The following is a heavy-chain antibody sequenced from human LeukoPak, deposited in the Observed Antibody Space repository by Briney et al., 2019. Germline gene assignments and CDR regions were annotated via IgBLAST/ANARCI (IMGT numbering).Heavy chain of an antibody. D-gene: IGHD1-26*01. J-gene: IGHJ4*02. CDR3: ASNKVVGATGFDY. CDR2: ISSSSSYI. CDR1: GFTFSNYG. V-gene: IGHV3-21*01. Sequence: GGSLRLSCAASGFTFSNYGMNWVRQAPGKGLEWVSSISSSSSYIYYADSVKGRFTISRDNAKNSLYLQMSSLRAEDTAVYYCASNKVVGATGFDYWGQGTLVTVSS.